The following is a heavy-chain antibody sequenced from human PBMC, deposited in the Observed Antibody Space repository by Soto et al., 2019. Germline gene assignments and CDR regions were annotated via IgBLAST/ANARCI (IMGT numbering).Heavy chain of an antibody. J-gene: IGHJ5*02. V-gene: IGHV3-23*01. CDR1: GFTFSSYA. CDR3: AKDEGLELPGSWFDP. D-gene: IGHD1-7*01. CDR2: TSGSGGST. Sequence: PGGSLRLSCAASGFTFSSYAMSWVRQAPGKGLEWVSATSGSGGSTYYADSVKGRFTISRDNSKNTLYLQMNSLRAEDTAVYYCAKDEGLELPGSWFDPWGQGTLVTVSS.